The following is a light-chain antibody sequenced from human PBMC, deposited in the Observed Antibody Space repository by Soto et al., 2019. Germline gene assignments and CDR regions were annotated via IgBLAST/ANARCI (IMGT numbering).Light chain of an antibody. CDR3: AAWDGSLSAWV. CDR2: RND. Sequence: QSALTQPPSTTGTPGQRVTISCSGRTSNIGYNFVYWYQHLPGTAPKLLIYRNDERPSGVPDRFSGSKSGTSASLAISGLRSEDEADYYCAAWDGSLSAWVFGGGTQLTVL. CDR1: TSNIGYNF. J-gene: IGLJ3*02. V-gene: IGLV1-47*01.